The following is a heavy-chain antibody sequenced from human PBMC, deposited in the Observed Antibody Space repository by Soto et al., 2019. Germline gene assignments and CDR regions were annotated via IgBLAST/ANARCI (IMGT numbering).Heavy chain of an antibody. CDR2: IYYSGST. CDR3: ARVWYYGSNWFDP. J-gene: IGHJ5*02. Sequence: SETLSLTCTVSGGSISSYYWSWIRQPPGKGLEWIGYIYYSGSTNYNPSLKSRVTISVDASKNQFSLKLSSVTAADTAVYYCARVWYYGSNWFDPWGQGTLVTVSS. V-gene: IGHV4-59*01. CDR1: GGSISSYY. D-gene: IGHD3-10*01.